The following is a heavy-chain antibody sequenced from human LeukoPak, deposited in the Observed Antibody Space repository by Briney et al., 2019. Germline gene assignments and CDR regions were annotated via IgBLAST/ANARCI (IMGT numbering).Heavy chain of an antibody. J-gene: IGHJ1*01. CDR1: GYSFTRYW. CDR2: IYPGESDT. CDR3: ARHPNGDYGYFQH. Sequence: GESLKISCKGSGYSFTRYWIGWVRQMPGKGLEWMGIIYPGESDTRYSPSFQGQVTISADKSISTAYLQWSSLKASDTAMYYCARHPNGDYGYFQHWGQGTLVTVSS. V-gene: IGHV5-51*01. D-gene: IGHD4-17*01.